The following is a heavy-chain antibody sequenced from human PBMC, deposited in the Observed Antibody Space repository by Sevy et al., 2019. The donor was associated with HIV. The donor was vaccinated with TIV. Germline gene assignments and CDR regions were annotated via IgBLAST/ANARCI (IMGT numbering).Heavy chain of an antibody. CDR1: GYTFTSYD. D-gene: IGHD6-6*01. J-gene: IGHJ6*02. V-gene: IGHV1-8*01. Sequence: ASVKVSCKASGYTFTSYDINWVRQVTGQGLEWMGWMNPNSGNTGYAQKFQGRVTMTRNTSISTAYMELSSLRSEDTAVYYCARGNEYSSSSDYYYYGMDVWGQGTTVTVSS. CDR3: ARGNEYSSSSDYYYYGMDV. CDR2: MNPNSGNT.